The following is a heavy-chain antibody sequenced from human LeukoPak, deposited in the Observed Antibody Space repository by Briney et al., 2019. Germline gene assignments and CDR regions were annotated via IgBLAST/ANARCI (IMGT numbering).Heavy chain of an antibody. D-gene: IGHD5-12*01. V-gene: IGHV1-69*04. CDR2: GIPILGIA. CDR1: GGTFSSYA. Sequence: ASVKVSCKASGGTFSSYAFSWVRQAPAQGHEWMGRGIPILGIANYAQKFQGRVTITADKSTSTAYMELSSLRSEDTAVYYCARDPHLDSGYDLPDYWGQGTLVTVSS. J-gene: IGHJ4*02. CDR3: ARDPHLDSGYDLPDY.